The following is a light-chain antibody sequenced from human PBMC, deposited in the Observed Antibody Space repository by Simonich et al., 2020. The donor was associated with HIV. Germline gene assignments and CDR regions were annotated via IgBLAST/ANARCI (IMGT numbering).Light chain of an antibody. V-gene: IGKV1-12*01. CDR3: QQANSFPLT. J-gene: IGKJ4*01. CDR1: QGISLW. Sequence: DIQMTQSPSSVSASVGDRVTITCQASQGISLWLVWYPQKPGEAPKLLIYAASSLQSGVPSRFSGSGSGTDFTLTISSLQPEDFATYYCQQANSFPLTFGGGTKVEIK. CDR2: AAS.